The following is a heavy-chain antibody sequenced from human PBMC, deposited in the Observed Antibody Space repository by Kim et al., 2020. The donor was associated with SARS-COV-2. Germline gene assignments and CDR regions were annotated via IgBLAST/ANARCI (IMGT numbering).Heavy chain of an antibody. CDR3: ARGHYDILTGSRPLDY. Sequence: SETLSLTCTVSGGSISSYYWSWIRQPPGKGLEWIGYIYYSGSTNYNPSLKSRVTISVDTSKNQFSLKLSSVTAADTAVYYCARGHYDILTGSRPLDYWGQGTLVTVSS. CDR1: GGSISSYY. CDR2: IYYSGST. D-gene: IGHD3-9*01. J-gene: IGHJ4*02. V-gene: IGHV4-59*01.